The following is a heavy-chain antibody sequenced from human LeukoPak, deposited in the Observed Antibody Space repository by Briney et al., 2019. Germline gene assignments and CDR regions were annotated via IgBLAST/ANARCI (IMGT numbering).Heavy chain of an antibody. Sequence: PGGSLRLSCAASGFTFSSYAMSWVRQAPVKELEWVSAISGSGGSTYYADSVKGRFTISRDNSKNTLYLQMNSLRAEDTAVYYCAKLLYGSGSSNPYYFDYWGQGTLVTVSS. CDR3: AKLLYGSGSSNPYYFDY. CDR2: ISGSGGST. V-gene: IGHV3-23*01. D-gene: IGHD3-10*01. CDR1: GFTFSSYA. J-gene: IGHJ4*02.